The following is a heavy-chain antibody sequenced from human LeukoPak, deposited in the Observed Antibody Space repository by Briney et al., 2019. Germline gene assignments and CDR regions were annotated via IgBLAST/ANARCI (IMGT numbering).Heavy chain of an antibody. CDR2: ISAYNGNT. J-gene: IGHJ3*02. Sequence: GASVKVSCKAAGYSLITYGISWVPQAPGQGREWMGWISAYNGNTNYAQKLQGRVTVTTDTSTNTAYMELRRLRSDDTAVYYCARERKSSYDTLTGYYKSDAFDIWGQGTMVTVSS. D-gene: IGHD3-9*01. CDR3: ARERKSSYDTLTGYYKSDAFDI. CDR1: GYSLITYG. V-gene: IGHV1-18*01.